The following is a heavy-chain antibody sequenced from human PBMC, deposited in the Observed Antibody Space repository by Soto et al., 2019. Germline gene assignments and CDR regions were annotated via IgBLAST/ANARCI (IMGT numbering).Heavy chain of an antibody. CDR2: IIPIFGIP. CDR3: AREDRDRGTGLVPAAIDGMDV. D-gene: IGHD2-2*01. CDR1: GDTFSRYS. J-gene: IGHJ6*02. V-gene: IGHV1-69*08. Sequence: QVQLVQSGAEVKKPGSSVKVSCKASGDTFSRYSITWVRQAPGHGLEWIGRIIPIFGIPTYAQKFQGRVPFAADESKSTAYMELSSLRSDDTAVYYSAREDRDRGTGLVPAAIDGMDVWGQGTTVTVSS.